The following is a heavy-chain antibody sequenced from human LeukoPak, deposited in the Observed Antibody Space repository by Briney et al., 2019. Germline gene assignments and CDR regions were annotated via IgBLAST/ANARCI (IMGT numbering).Heavy chain of an antibody. Sequence: QPGRSLRLSCAASGFSFDDYAMHWVRQVPGKGLEWVSGISWNSGSIDYADSVKGRFTISRDNAKNSLFLQMNSLRPGDTALYYCTKDMNYYGSESHYGMDVWGQGTTVTVSS. CDR2: ISWNSGSI. CDR1: GFSFDDYA. CDR3: TKDMNYYGSESHYGMDV. J-gene: IGHJ6*02. V-gene: IGHV3-9*01. D-gene: IGHD3-10*01.